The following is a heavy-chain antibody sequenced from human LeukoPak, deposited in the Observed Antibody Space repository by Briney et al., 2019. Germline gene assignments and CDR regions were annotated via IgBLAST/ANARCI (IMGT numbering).Heavy chain of an antibody. J-gene: IGHJ6*03. D-gene: IGHD2-2*01. CDR2: ISGSGGST. V-gene: IGHV3-23*01. Sequence: GGSLRLSCAASGFTVSSNYMSWVRQAPGKGLEWVSAISGSGGSTYYADSVKGRFSISRDNSKNTLYLQMNSLRAEDTAVYYCAKQTPYCSSTSCYYYYYMDVWGKGTTVTVSS. CDR1: GFTVSSNY. CDR3: AKQTPYCSSTSCYYYYYMDV.